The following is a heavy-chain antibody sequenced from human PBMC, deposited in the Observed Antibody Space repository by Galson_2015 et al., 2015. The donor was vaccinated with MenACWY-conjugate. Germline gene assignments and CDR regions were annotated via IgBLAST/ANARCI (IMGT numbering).Heavy chain of an antibody. CDR1: GFSFSNYG. CDR2: ISYDGSLK. V-gene: IGHV3-30*18. D-gene: IGHD4-23*01. CDR3: AKPTINDGGNSLFEY. Sequence: SLRLSCAASGFSFSNYGMHWARQAPGKGLEWVSFISYDGSLKGYVDSVKGRFTISRDNSQNTLYLQMNSLRGEDTAVYYCAKPTINDGGNSLFEYWGQGTLVTVSS. J-gene: IGHJ4*02.